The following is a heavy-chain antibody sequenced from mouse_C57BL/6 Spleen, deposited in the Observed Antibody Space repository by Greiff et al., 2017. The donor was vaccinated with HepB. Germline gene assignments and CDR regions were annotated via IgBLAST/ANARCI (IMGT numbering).Heavy chain of an antibody. D-gene: IGHD2-4*01. CDR3: TREGLRFAY. Sequence: QVQLQQSGAELVRPGASVTLSCKASGYTFTDYEMHWVKQTPVHGLEWIGAIDPETGGTAYNQKFKGKAILTADNSSSTAYMELRSLTSEDSAVYYCTREGLRFAYWGQGTLVTVSA. CDR1: GYTFTDYE. V-gene: IGHV1-15*01. CDR2: IDPETGGT. J-gene: IGHJ3*01.